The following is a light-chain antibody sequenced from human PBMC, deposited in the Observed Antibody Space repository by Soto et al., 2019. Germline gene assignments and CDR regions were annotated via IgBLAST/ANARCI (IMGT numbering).Light chain of an antibody. V-gene: IGKV2-28*01. J-gene: IGKJ1*01. Sequence: DIVMTQSPLSLPVTPGEPASISCRSSQRLLHSDGSNYLDWFLQKPGQSLQLLISLASNRASGDPDRFSGSASSTDFTLKISRVEAEDVGVYYFIQTLQTWTFGQGTKVEIK. CDR1: QRLLHSDGSNY. CDR3: IQTLQTWT. CDR2: LAS.